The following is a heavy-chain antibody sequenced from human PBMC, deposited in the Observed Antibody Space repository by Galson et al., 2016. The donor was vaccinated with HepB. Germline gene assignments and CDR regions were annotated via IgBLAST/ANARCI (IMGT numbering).Heavy chain of an antibody. CDR1: GFPFSSHA. J-gene: IGHJ4*02. D-gene: IGHD3-10*01. V-gene: IGHV3-33*01. CDR3: ARDPYGSGPGSFDY. CDR2: TWYDGSNK. Sequence: SLRLSCAASGFPFSSHAMHWVRQAPGKGLEWVAVTWYDGSNKYYADSVKGRFTISRDNSKNTLYLQMNSLRAEDTAVYYCARDPYGSGPGSFDYWGQGTLVTVSS.